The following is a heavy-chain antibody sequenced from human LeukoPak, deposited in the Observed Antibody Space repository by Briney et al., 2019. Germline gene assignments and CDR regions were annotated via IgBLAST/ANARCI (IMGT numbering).Heavy chain of an antibody. J-gene: IGHJ5*02. CDR1: GGTFSSYA. CDR3: AREKKSSSWYGGWFDP. D-gene: IGHD6-13*01. Sequence: SVKVSRKASGGTFSSYAISWVRQAPGQGLEWMGGIIPIFGTANYAQKFQGRVTITTDESTSTAYMELSSLRSEDTAVYYCAREKKSSSWYGGWFDPWGQGTLVTVSS. CDR2: IIPIFGTA. V-gene: IGHV1-69*05.